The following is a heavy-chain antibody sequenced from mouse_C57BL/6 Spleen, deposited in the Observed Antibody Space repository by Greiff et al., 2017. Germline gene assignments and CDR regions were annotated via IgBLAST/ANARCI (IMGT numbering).Heavy chain of an antibody. CDR3: ARSGTTVVATDYAMDY. CDR2: IDPSDSET. J-gene: IGHJ4*01. V-gene: IGHV1-52*01. Sequence: QVHVKQPGAELVRPGSSVKLSCKASGYTFTSYWMHWVKQRPIQGLEWIGNIDPSDSETHYNQKFKDKATLTVDKSSSTAYMQLSSLTSEDSAVYYCARSGTTVVATDYAMDYWGQGTSVTVSS. CDR1: GYTFTSYW. D-gene: IGHD1-1*01.